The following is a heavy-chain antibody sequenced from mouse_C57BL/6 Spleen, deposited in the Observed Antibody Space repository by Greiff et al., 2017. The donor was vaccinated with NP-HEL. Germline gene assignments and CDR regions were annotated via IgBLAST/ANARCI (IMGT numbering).Heavy chain of an antibody. CDR3: ATKWLLPRYWYFDV. CDR2: ISSGSSTI. V-gene: IGHV5-17*01. CDR1: GFTFSDYG. J-gene: IGHJ1*03. Sequence: EVMLVESGGGLVKPGGSLKLSCAASGFTFSDYGMHWVRQAPEKGLEWVAYISSGSSTIYYADTVKGRFTISRDNAKNTLFLQMTSLRSEDTAMYCCATKWLLPRYWYFDVWGTGTTVTVSS. D-gene: IGHD2-3*01.